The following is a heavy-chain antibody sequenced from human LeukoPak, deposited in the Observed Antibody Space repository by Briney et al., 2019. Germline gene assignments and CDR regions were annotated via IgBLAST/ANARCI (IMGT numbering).Heavy chain of an antibody. V-gene: IGHV3-7*03. CDR3: ARDKGDYDTSGSLFVF. D-gene: IGHD3-22*01. Sequence: GGSLRLSCAASGFTFSRYWMSWVRQVPRKGLEWVANIKQDGSEKYYVDSVKGRFTISRDNAKNSLFLQMNSLRAEDTAVYYCARDKGDYDTSGSLFVFGGQGTLVTVSS. CDR2: IKQDGSEK. J-gene: IGHJ4*02. CDR1: GFTFSRYW.